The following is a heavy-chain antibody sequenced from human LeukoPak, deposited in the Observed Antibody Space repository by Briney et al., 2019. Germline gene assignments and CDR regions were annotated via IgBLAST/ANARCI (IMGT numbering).Heavy chain of an antibody. CDR3: ARAGTEYYYDSSGDPDY. CDR2: IIPILGIA. V-gene: IGHV1-69*04. D-gene: IGHD3-22*01. CDR1: GGTFSSYA. Sequence: SVKVSCKASGGTFSSYAISWVRQAPGQGLEWMGRIIPILGIANYGQKFQGRVTITADKSTSTAYMEPSSLRSEDTAVYYCARAGTEYYYDSSGDPDYWGQGTLVTVSS. J-gene: IGHJ4*02.